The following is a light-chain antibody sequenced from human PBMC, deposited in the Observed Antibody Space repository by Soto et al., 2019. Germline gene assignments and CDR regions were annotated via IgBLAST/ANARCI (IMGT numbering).Light chain of an antibody. V-gene: IGKV3D-20*01. CDR3: QQSGSSPRT. Sequence: EIVLTQSPATLSLSPGERVVLSCGASQSIRGNYLAWYQQKPGLAPRLLIFDASTRATGIPDRFSGSGSGTDFTLTINRPEPEDSGVYYCQQSGSSPRTFGQGTKVDIK. J-gene: IGKJ1*01. CDR1: QSIRGNY. CDR2: DAS.